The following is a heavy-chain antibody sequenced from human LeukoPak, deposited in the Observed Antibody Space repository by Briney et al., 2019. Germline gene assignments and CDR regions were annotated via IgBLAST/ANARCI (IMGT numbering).Heavy chain of an antibody. CDR1: GFTFGSYW. J-gene: IGHJ4*02. D-gene: IGHD5-18*01. CDR2: INKDGGEK. V-gene: IGHV3-7*03. Sequence: GGSLRLSCAASGFTFGSYWMSWVRQAPGKGLEWVANINKDGGEKYYVDSVKGRFTISRDNAKNSLYLQMNSLRADDTAVYYCVKVSWDTSFDYWGQGTLVTVSS. CDR3: VKVSWDTSFDY.